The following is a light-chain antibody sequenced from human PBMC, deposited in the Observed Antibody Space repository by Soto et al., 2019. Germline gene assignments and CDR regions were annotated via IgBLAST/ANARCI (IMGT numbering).Light chain of an antibody. J-gene: IGKJ5*01. CDR2: GAS. CDR3: QQRSNWPPIT. Sequence: DIVLTQSPATLSLSPGQTATLSCRASQSVSSNLAWYQQKPGQAPRLLIYGASTRATGIPARFSGSGSGTEFTLTISSLQSEDFAVYYCQQRSNWPPITFGQGTRLEIK. V-gene: IGKV3-15*01. CDR1: QSVSSN.